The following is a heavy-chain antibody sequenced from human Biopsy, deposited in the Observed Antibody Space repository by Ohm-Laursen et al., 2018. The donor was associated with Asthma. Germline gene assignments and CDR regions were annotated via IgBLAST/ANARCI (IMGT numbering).Heavy chain of an antibody. CDR3: AKSADYYDSTDYLDF. J-gene: IGHJ4*01. CDR1: GFSFDDCA. CDR2: ISWNSGNI. Sequence: SLRLSCAASGFSFDDCAMHWVRQAPGKGLEWVSSISWNSGNIDYAVSVKGRFTISRDNAKNSLYLQMESLRPEDTAFYYCAKSADYYDSTDYLDFWGRGTLVTVSS. D-gene: IGHD3-22*01. V-gene: IGHV3-9*01.